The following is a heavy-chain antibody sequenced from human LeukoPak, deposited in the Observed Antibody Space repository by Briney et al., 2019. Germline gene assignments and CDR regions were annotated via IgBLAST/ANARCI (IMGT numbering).Heavy chain of an antibody. CDR2: IYHSGST. CDR1: GYSISSGYY. V-gene: IGHV4-38-2*02. Sequence: SETLSLTCTVSGYSISSGYYWGWIRQPPGKGLEWIGSIYHSGSTYYNPSLKSRVTISVDTSKNQFSLKLSSVTAADTAVYYCAREVNDYGSFGGQGTLVTVSS. J-gene: IGHJ4*02. CDR3: AREVNDYGSF. D-gene: IGHD4-17*01.